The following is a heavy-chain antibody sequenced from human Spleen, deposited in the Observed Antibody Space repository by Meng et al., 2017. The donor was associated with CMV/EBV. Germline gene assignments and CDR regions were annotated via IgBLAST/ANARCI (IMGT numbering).Heavy chain of an antibody. D-gene: IGHD3-3*01. CDR2: FDPENGET. CDR1: GYIFTEFS. CDR3: ARCDFWSGCDY. V-gene: IGHV1-24*01. Sequence: ASVKVSCKVSGYIFTEFSRHWVRQAPGKGLEWMGGFDPENGETIYAQKFQGRVTMTEDTSADTAYMELSSLRSDDTAVYYCARCDFWSGCDYWGQGTLVTVSS. J-gene: IGHJ4*02.